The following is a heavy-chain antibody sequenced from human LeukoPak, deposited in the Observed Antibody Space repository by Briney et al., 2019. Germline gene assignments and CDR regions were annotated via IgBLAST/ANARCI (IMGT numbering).Heavy chain of an antibody. CDR3: AKESDTAMANFDY. CDR1: GFTFSSYG. Sequence: GGSLRLSCAASGFTFSSYGMHWVRKAPGKGLEWVAFIRYDGSNKYYADSVKGRFTISRDNSKNTLYLQMNSLRAEDTAVYYCAKESDTAMANFDYWGQGTLVTVSS. V-gene: IGHV3-30*02. J-gene: IGHJ4*02. D-gene: IGHD5-18*01. CDR2: IRYDGSNK.